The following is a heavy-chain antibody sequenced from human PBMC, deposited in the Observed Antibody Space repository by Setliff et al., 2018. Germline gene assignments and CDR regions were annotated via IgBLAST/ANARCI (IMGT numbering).Heavy chain of an antibody. J-gene: IGHJ4*02. V-gene: IGHV1-69*05. CDR1: GYTFTSYG. D-gene: IGHD3-22*01. Sequence: SVKVSCKASGYTFTSYGVSWVRQAPGQGLEWMGGIIPISGTANYAQKFQGRVTITTDDSTNTAYMELSSLRSEDTAVYFCARERGSYDSSTHYTYYFDYWGQGTLVTVSS. CDR2: IIPISGTA. CDR3: ARERGSYDSSTHYTYYFDY.